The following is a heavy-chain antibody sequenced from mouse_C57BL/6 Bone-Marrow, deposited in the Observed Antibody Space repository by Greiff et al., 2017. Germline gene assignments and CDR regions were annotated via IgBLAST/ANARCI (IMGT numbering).Heavy chain of an antibody. V-gene: IGHV1-61*01. CDR2: IYPSDSET. Sequence: QVQLQQPGAELVRPGSSVKLSCKASGYTFTSYWMDWVKQRPGQGLEWIGNIYPSDSETHYNQKFKDKATLTVDKSSSTAYMQLSSLTSEDSAVYYCASYPYYAMDYWGQGTSVTVSS. CDR1: GYTFTSYW. CDR3: ASYPYYAMDY. J-gene: IGHJ4*01.